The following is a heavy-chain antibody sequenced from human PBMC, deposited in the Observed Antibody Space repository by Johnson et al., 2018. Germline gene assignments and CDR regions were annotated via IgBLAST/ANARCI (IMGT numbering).Heavy chain of an antibody. CDR3: AGAGFEGIAVAGAFDI. Sequence: VQLVESGAEVKKXGSSXKVXCKASGGTFSSYAISWVRQAPGQGLEWMGGIIPILGTANYAQKFQGRVTITADESTSTAYMELRSLRSEDTAVYYCAGAGFEGIAVAGAFDIWGQGTMVTVSS. V-gene: IGHV1-69*01. CDR1: GGTFSSYA. CDR2: IIPILGTA. J-gene: IGHJ3*02. D-gene: IGHD6-19*01.